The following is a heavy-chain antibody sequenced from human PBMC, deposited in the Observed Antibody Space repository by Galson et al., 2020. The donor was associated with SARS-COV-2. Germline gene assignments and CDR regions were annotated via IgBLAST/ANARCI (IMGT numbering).Heavy chain of an antibody. Sequence: SETLSLTCTVSGGSISSGGYYWSWIRQHPGKGLEWIGYIYYSGSTYYNPSLKSRVTISVDTSKNQFSLKLSSVTAADTAVYYCARETEYYYDSSEAFDIWGQGTMVTVSS. J-gene: IGHJ3*02. CDR1: GGSISSGGYY. CDR3: ARETEYYYDSSEAFDI. D-gene: IGHD3-22*01. CDR2: IYYSGST. V-gene: IGHV4-31*03.